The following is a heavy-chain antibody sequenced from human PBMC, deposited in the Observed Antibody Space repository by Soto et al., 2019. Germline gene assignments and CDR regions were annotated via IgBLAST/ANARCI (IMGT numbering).Heavy chain of an antibody. V-gene: IGHV1-2*02. CDR3: TRGYYYHDRRWRWFDP. CDR1: GDTFSKYY. D-gene: IGHD3-22*01. Sequence: GASVKVSCKSSGDTFSKYYIHWVRQAPGQGLEWMGWIDPNRGGTKYAQNFQGRVTMTRDTSSTTVHMELTRLKVDDTAMYYCTRGYYYHDRRWRWFDPWGQGTLVTVSS. J-gene: IGHJ5*02. CDR2: IDPNRGGT.